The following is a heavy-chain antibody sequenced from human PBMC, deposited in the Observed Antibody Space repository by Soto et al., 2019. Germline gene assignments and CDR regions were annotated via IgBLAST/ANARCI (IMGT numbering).Heavy chain of an antibody. CDR3: IVRYPSYFDY. CDR2: IKSKTDGGTT. D-gene: IGHD2-21*01. CDR1: GFTFSNAW. Sequence: EVQLVESGGGLVKPGGSLRLSCAASGFTFSNAWMNWVRQAPGKGLEWVGRIKSKTDGGTTDYAAPVKGRFTISRDDSKNTLYLQTSSLKTDATAVYYCIVRYPSYFDYWGQGTLVNVSS. V-gene: IGHV3-15*07. J-gene: IGHJ4*02.